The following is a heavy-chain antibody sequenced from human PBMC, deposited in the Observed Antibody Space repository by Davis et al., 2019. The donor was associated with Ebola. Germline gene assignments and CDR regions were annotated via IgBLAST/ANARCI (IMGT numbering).Heavy chain of an antibody. D-gene: IGHD3-22*01. CDR1: GFTVSSNY. Sequence: GESLKISCAASGFTVSSNYMSWVRQAPGKGLELVSVIYSGVSTYYADSVNGRFTISRHNSKNTLYLQMNSLRAEDTAVYYCARASTRGYYDSSGLFDYWGQGTLVTVSS. CDR2: IYSGVST. CDR3: ARASTRGYYDSSGLFDY. J-gene: IGHJ4*02. V-gene: IGHV3-53*04.